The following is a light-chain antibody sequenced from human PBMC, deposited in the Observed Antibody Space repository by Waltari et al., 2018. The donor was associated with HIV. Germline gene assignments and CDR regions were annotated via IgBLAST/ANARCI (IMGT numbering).Light chain of an antibody. CDR3: AAWDDSLNGFYV. Sequence: QSVLTQPPSASATPGQRVTISCSGSSSNIGTHYVFWYQQFPGMAPKLLIFRDNERPSGVPDRVSGSRSGTSASLVISGLRSEDEAEYYCAAWDDSLNGFYVFGSGTRVTVL. CDR1: SSNIGTHY. J-gene: IGLJ1*01. V-gene: IGLV1-47*01. CDR2: RDN.